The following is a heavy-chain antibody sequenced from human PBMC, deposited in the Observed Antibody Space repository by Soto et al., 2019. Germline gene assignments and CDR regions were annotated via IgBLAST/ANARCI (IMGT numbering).Heavy chain of an antibody. CDR2: ISSSSSYI. D-gene: IGHD3-3*01. CDR1: GFTFSSYS. V-gene: IGHV3-21*01. CDR3: ARGRDLIFGVVIPHYYYGMDV. J-gene: IGHJ6*02. Sequence: EVQLVESGGGLVKPGGSLRLSCAASGFTFSSYSMNWVRQAPGKGLEWVSSISSSSSYIYYADSVKGRFTISRDNAKNSLYLQMNSLRAEDTAVYYCARGRDLIFGVVIPHYYYGMDVWGQGTTVTVSS.